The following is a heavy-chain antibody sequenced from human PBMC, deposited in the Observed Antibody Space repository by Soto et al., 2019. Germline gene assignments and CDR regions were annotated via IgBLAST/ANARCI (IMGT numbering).Heavy chain of an antibody. J-gene: IGHJ5*02. Sequence: GGSANVSCQTSGYSLYSYGITFLREAPGQPLEWLGWISLYSDGTNYAQKFQGRVSMTTDTSTTTAYMELRSLRSDDTAVYYCARVVPGAEAWFGPWGQGTLVKVSS. CDR2: ISLYSDGT. D-gene: IGHD2-2*01. CDR3: ARVVPGAEAWFGP. CDR1: GYSLYSYG. V-gene: IGHV1-18*01.